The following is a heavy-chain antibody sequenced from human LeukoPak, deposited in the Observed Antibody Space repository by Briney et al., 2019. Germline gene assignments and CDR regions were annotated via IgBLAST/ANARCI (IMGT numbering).Heavy chain of an antibody. CDR1: GFTFSDHY. Sequence: PGGSLRLSCAASGFTFSDHYMDWVRQAPGKGLEWVGRIRNKANSYTTEYAASVKGRFTISRDDSKNSLYLQMNSLKTEDTAVYYCTTDNAPGMDVWGQGTTVTVSS. CDR2: IRNKANSYTT. J-gene: IGHJ6*02. D-gene: IGHD2-2*01. CDR3: TTDNAPGMDV. V-gene: IGHV3-72*01.